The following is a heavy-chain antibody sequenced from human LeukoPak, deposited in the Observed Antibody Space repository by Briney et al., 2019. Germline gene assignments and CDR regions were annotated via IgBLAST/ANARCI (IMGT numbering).Heavy chain of an antibody. CDR3: AKRPDRSYYDRTGYYYFDY. V-gene: IGHV3-74*01. CDR1: GFTFSSYW. D-gene: IGHD3-22*01. CDR2: INSDGSST. J-gene: IGHJ4*02. Sequence: QTGGSLRLSCAASGFTFSSYWMHWVRQAPGKGLVWVSRINSDGSSTSYADSVKGRFTISRDNAKNTLYLQMNSLRAEDTAVYYCAKRPDRSYYDRTGYYYFDYWGQGTLVTVSS.